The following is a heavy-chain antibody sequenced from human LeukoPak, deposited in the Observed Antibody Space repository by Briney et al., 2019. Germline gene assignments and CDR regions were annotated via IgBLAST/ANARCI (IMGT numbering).Heavy chain of an antibody. D-gene: IGHD6-25*01. CDR3: ARDSRSSGGKLDY. CDR1: GFTFSSYA. CDR2: ISYDGSNK. Sequence: QPGRSLRLSCAASGFTFSSYAMHWVRQAPGKGLEWVAVISYDGSNKYYADSVKGRFTISRDNSKNALYLQMNSLRAEDTAVYYCARDSRSSGGKLDYWGQGTLVTVSS. J-gene: IGHJ4*02. V-gene: IGHV3-30-3*01.